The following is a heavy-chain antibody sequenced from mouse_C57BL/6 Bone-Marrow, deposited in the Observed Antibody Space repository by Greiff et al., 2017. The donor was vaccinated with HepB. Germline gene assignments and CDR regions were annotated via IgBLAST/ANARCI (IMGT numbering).Heavy chain of an antibody. CDR1: GYAFTNYL. D-gene: IGHD1-1*01. CDR2: INPGSGGT. CDR3: ARSGVYYYGSSF. Sequence: VQLQQSGAELVRPGTSVKVSCKASGYAFTNYLIEWVKQRPGQGLEWIGVINPGSGGTNYNEKFKGKATLTADKSSSTAYMQLSSLTSEDSAVYFCARSGVYYYGSSFWGQGTLVTVSA. J-gene: IGHJ3*01. V-gene: IGHV1-54*01.